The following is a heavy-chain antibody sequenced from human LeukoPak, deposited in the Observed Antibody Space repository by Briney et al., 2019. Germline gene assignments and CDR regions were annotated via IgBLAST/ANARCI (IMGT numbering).Heavy chain of an antibody. J-gene: IGHJ4*02. CDR2: IYYSGNT. V-gene: IGHV4-31*03. Sequence: SETLSLTRTVSGGSISSGGHYWSWFRQHPGKGLEWIGYIYYSGNTYYNPSLKSRVTLSVDTSKNQFSLKLSSVTAADTAVHYCARVAQYSGYDLDYWGQGTLVTVSS. CDR3: ARVAQYSGYDLDY. D-gene: IGHD5-12*01. CDR1: GGSISSGGHY.